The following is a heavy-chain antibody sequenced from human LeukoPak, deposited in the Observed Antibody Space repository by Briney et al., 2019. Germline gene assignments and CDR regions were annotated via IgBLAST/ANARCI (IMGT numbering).Heavy chain of an antibody. D-gene: IGHD3-16*01. CDR1: GYTFTSYY. CDR3: ARALGRWTPDFGY. J-gene: IGHJ4*02. Sequence: ASVKVSCKASGYTFTSYYMHWGRQAPGQGLEGRGIINPSGVSTSYAKKFQGRVTMTRDMPTSTVYMELSSLRSEATAVYYCARALGRWTPDFGYWGQGTLVTVSS. CDR2: INPSGVST. V-gene: IGHV1-46*01.